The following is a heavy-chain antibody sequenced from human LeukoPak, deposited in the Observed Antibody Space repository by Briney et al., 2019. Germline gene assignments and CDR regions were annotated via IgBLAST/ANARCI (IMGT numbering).Heavy chain of an antibody. Sequence: ASVKVSCKASGYTFTSYGISWVRQAPGQGLEWVGWISAYNGNTNYAQKLQGRVTMTTDTSTSTAYMELRSLRSDDTAVYYCAREYCSSTSCYTVRPYYYYGMDVWGQGTTVTVSS. CDR1: GYTFTSYG. J-gene: IGHJ6*02. CDR3: AREYCSSTSCYTVRPYYYYGMDV. V-gene: IGHV1-18*01. CDR2: ISAYNGNT. D-gene: IGHD2-2*01.